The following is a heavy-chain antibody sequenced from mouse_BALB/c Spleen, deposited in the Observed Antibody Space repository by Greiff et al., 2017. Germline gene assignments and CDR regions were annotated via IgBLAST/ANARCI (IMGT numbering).Heavy chain of an antibody. CDR1: GFTFSSYA. Sequence: EVKLMESGGGLVKPGGSLKLSCAASGFTFSSYAMSWVRQSPEKRLEWVAEISSGGSYTYYPDTVTGRLTISRDNAKNTLYLEMSSLRSEDTAMYYCARGYRYFDVWGAGTTVTVSS. J-gene: IGHJ1*01. CDR3: ARGYRYFDV. V-gene: IGHV5-9-4*01. CDR2: ISSGGSYT.